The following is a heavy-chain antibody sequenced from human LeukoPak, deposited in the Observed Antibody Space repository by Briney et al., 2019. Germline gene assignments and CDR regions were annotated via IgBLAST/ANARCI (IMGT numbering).Heavy chain of an antibody. D-gene: IGHD2-2*01. V-gene: IGHV4-4*02. J-gene: IGHJ4*02. CDR1: GDSISSNNW. CDR2: LSHSGST. Sequence: PSGTLSLTCAVSGDSISSNNWWSWVRQPPGKGLEWIGSLSHSGSTYYNPSLKSRVTISVDTSKNQFSLRLRSVTAADTAVYYCARGRPAATPMDCWGQGMLVTVSS. CDR3: ARGRPAATPMDC.